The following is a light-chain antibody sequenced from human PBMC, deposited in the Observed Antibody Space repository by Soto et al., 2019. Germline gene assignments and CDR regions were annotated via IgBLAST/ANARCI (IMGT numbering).Light chain of an antibody. CDR1: NSNIGETY. V-gene: IGLV1-51*01. CDR2: DNN. Sequence: QSVLTQPPSVSAAPGQTVTISCSGSNSNIGETYVSWFQRLPVTAPKLLIYDNNKRPSGIPDRCSASKSGTSATLGITGLQTGDEADYFCGTWDTSLNAVVFGGGTKVNVL. J-gene: IGLJ2*01. CDR3: GTWDTSLNAVV.